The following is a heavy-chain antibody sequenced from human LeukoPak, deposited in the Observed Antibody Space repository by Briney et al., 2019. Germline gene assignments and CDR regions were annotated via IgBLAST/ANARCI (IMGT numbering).Heavy chain of an antibody. CDR1: GFTFNIYS. Sequence: GGSLRLSCAASGFTFNIYSMSWVRQAPGKGLEWVSYISSSSSTIYYADSVKGRFTISRDNAKNSLYLQLNSLRAEDTALYYCARDTHYYGSGSPAFDLWGRGTMVTVSS. D-gene: IGHD3-10*01. V-gene: IGHV3-48*01. CDR3: ARDTHYYGSGSPAFDL. J-gene: IGHJ3*01. CDR2: ISSSSSTI.